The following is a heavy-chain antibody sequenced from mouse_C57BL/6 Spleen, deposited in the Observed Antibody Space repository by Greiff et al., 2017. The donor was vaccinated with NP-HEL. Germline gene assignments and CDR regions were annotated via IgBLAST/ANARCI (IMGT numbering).Heavy chain of an antibody. J-gene: IGHJ1*03. Sequence: EVQLVESGAELVRPGASVKLSCTASGFNIKDDYMHWVKQRPEQGLEWIGWIDPENGDPEYASKFQGKATITADTSSNTAYLQLSSLTSEDTAVYYCTTGGSNWYFDVWGTGTTVTVSS. CDR3: TTGGSNWYFDV. CDR1: GFNIKDDY. CDR2: IDPENGDP. V-gene: IGHV14-4*01. D-gene: IGHD1-1*01.